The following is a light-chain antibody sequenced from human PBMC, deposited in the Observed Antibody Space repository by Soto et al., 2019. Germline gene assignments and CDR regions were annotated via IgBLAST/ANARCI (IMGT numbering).Light chain of an antibody. J-gene: IGKJ4*01. V-gene: IGKV1-39*01. CDR1: QSISNY. CDR2: GAT. CDR3: QQSYNFPRT. Sequence: DIQMTQSPSSLSASVGDRVTITCRASQSISNYLNWYQQKVGEAPKAVIYGATSLHFRVPSRFSGTGSGTEFTLTISSLQPEDFAIYYCQQSYNFPRTFGGGTKVESK.